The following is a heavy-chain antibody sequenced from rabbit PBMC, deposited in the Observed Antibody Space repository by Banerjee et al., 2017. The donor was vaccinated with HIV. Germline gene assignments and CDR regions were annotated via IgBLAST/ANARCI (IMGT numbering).Heavy chain of an antibody. J-gene: IGHJ6*01. D-gene: IGHD7-1*01. Sequence: QSLEESGGGLVQPEGSLTLTCKASGFSFSSSDYICWVRQAPGKGLEWISCIAGSSSGFTYSATWATGRFTISKTSSTTVTLQMTSLTVADTATYFCARDTGTSFSSCGMDLWGQGTLVTVS. V-gene: IGHV1S40*01. CDR3: ARDTGTSFSSCGMDL. CDR1: GFSFSSSDY. CDR2: IAGSSSGFT.